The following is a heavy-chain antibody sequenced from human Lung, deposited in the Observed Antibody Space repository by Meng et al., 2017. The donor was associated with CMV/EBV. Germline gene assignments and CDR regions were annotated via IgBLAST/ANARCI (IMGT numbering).Heavy chain of an antibody. CDR1: GYTFTGYY. V-gene: IGHV1-2*02. CDR2: INPNSGGT. Sequence: ASVXVSXKASGYTFTGYYMHWVRQAPGQGLEWMGWINPNSGGTNYAQKFQGRVTMTRDTSISTAYMELSRLRSDDTAVYYCAGAGYYYGSGSCDYWGQGTXVTVSS. J-gene: IGHJ4*02. CDR3: AGAGYYYGSGSCDY. D-gene: IGHD3-10*01.